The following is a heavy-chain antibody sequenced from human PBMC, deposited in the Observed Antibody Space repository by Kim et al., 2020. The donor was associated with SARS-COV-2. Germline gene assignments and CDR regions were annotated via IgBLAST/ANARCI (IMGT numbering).Heavy chain of an antibody. Sequence: GGSLRLSCAASGFSFSSYWMSWVRQAPGKGLEWGSNIREEGGEKNYADSVKGRFTISRDNAKNSLYLQMNTLRAEDTALYYCASHGDFDHWGQGALVTVSS. CDR2: IREEGGEK. V-gene: IGHV3-7*03. J-gene: IGHJ4*02. CDR3: ASHGDFDH. D-gene: IGHD7-27*01. CDR1: GFSFSSYW.